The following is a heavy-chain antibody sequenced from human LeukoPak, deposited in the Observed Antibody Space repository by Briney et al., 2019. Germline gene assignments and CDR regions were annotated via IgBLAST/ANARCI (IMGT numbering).Heavy chain of an antibody. CDR3: ARLKYGDYGLYYFDY. Sequence: PSETLSLTCTVSGGSISSYYWSWIRQPLGKGLESIGYIYYSNTNYNPSLKSRVTISVDTSKNQFSLKLSSVTAADTAVYYCARLKYGDYGLYYFDYWGQGTLVTVSS. V-gene: IGHV4-59*08. D-gene: IGHD4-17*01. J-gene: IGHJ4*02. CDR1: GGSISSYY. CDR2: IYYSNT.